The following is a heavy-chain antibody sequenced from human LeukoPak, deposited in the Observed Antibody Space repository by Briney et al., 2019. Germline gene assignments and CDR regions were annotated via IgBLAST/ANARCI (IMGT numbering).Heavy chain of an antibody. V-gene: IGHV3-21*01. CDR3: ARDLCSSTSCYKYYYGMDV. CDR2: ISSSSSYI. J-gene: IGHJ6*02. D-gene: IGHD2-2*02. CDR1: GFTFSSYS. Sequence: GGSLRLSCAASGFTFSSYSMNWVRQAPGKGLEWVSSISSSSSYIYYADSVKGRFTISRDNAKNSLYPQMSSLRAEDTAVYYCARDLCSSTSCYKYYYGMDVWGQGTTVTVSS.